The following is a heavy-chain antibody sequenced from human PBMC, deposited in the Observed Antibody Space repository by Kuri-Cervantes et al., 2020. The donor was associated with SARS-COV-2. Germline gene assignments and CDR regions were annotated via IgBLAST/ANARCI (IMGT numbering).Heavy chain of an antibody. D-gene: IGHD3-3*01. V-gene: IGHV3-49*04. CDR3: TRDDFWSGYLDY. CDR2: IRSKAYGGTT. CDR1: GFTFGDYA. Sequence: GESLKISCTASGFTFGDYAMSWVRQAPGKGLERVGFIRSKAYGGTTEYAASVKGRFTISRDDSKSIAYLQMNSLKTEDTAVYYCTRDDFWSGYLDYWGQGTLVTVSS. J-gene: IGHJ4*02.